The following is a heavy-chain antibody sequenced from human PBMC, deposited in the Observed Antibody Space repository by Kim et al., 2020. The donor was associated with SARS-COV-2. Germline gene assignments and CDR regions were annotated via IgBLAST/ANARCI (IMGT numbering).Heavy chain of an antibody. J-gene: IGHJ3*02. D-gene: IGHD6-6*01. CDR3: ARVRPAFDI. Sequence: TSFNPSLRSQVTTSVDTSKNQCSLKLSSVTAADTAVYDCARVRPAFDIWGQGTMVTVSS. CDR2: T. V-gene: IGHV4-34*01.